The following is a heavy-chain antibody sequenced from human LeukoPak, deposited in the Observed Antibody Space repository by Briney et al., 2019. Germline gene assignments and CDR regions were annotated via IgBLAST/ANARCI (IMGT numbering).Heavy chain of an antibody. CDR2: ISSSGYTI. D-gene: IGHD1-14*01. Sequence: GGSLRLSCAASGFTFSTYEKNWVRQAPGKGLEWVSYISSSGYTIYYADSVKGRFTISRDNAKNSLYLQMNSLRAEDTAVYYCARVSGRSQQHFDYWGQGTLVTVSS. V-gene: IGHV3-48*03. CDR1: GFTFSTYE. CDR3: ARVSGRSQQHFDY. J-gene: IGHJ4*02.